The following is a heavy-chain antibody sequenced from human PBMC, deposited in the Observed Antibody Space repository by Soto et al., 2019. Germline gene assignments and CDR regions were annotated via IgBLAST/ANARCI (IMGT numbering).Heavy chain of an antibody. J-gene: IGHJ4*02. CDR2: IKQDGSEK. D-gene: IGHD1-7*01. CDR1: GFTFSTYW. Sequence: EVHLVESGGGLVQPGGSLRLSCAVSGFTFSTYWMSWVRQAPGKGLEWVANIKQDGSEKYYVDSVKGRFTISRDNPKNSLFLQMNSLRAEDTAVYYCARNYGGIDYWGQGTLVTVSS. V-gene: IGHV3-7*03. CDR3: ARNYGGIDY.